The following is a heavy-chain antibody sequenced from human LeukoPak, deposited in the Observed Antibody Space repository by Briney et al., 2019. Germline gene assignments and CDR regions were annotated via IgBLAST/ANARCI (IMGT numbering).Heavy chain of an antibody. Sequence: GGSLRLSCAASGFSFSYYSMNWVRQAPGKGLEWVSFISSSGDYTYYADSLKGRFTISRDNAKKSLYLQMNSLRAGDTAVYYCARGISEWFDAFDIWGQGTMVTVSS. CDR1: GFSFSYYS. CDR3: ARGISEWFDAFDI. D-gene: IGHD3-9*01. V-gene: IGHV3-21*01. J-gene: IGHJ3*02. CDR2: ISSSGDYT.